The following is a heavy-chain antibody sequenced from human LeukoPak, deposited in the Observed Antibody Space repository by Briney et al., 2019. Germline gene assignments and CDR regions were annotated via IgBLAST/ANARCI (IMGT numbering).Heavy chain of an antibody. J-gene: IGHJ3*02. CDR3: ARDWGSSSWTKDAFDI. CDR2: IYTSGST. V-gene: IGHV4-4*07. CDR1: GGSISSYY. Sequence: SETLSHTCTVSGGSISSYYWTWIRQPAGKGLEWLGRIYTSGSTNYNPSLRSRVTMSVDTSKNQFSLRLSSVTAADTAVYYCARDWGSSSWTKDAFDIWGQGTMVTVSS. D-gene: IGHD6-13*01.